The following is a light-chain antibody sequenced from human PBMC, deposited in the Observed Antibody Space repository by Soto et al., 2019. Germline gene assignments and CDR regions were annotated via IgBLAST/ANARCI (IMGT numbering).Light chain of an antibody. Sequence: DIQMTHSPSTLSASVGDRVPITCRASQSISSCLAWYQQKPGKAPKLLIYDASSLESGVPSRFSGSGSGTEFTLTISSLQPDDFATYYCQQYNSYSPTFGQGTKVDIK. CDR1: QSISSC. CDR2: DAS. V-gene: IGKV1-5*01. CDR3: QQYNSYSPT. J-gene: IGKJ1*01.